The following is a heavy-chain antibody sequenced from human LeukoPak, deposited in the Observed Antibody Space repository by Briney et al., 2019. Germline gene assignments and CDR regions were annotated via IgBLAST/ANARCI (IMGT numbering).Heavy chain of an antibody. J-gene: IGHJ6*03. V-gene: IGHV4-38-2*01. CDR2: KYHSGST. CDR1: GYSISSGHY. Sequence: SETLSLTCAVSGYSISSGHYWGWIRQPPGKGLEWIGSKYHSGSTYYNPSLKSRVTLSVDTSKNQFSLKLSSVTAADRAVYYCVRLGGSYFRHGYYFYYMDVWGKGTTVTVSS. CDR3: VRLGGSYFRHGYYFYYMDV. D-gene: IGHD1-26*01.